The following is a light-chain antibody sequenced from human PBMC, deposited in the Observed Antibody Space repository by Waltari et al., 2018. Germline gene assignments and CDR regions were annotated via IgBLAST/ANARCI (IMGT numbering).Light chain of an antibody. Sequence: DIQMTQSPSTLSASVGDRFTITCRASQSISSWLAWYQQKPGKAPNLLIYKASSLESGVPSRFSGSGSGTEFTLTISSLQPDDFATYYCQQYNSYPFTFGPGTKVDIK. CDR2: KAS. CDR1: QSISSW. J-gene: IGKJ3*01. CDR3: QQYNSYPFT. V-gene: IGKV1-5*03.